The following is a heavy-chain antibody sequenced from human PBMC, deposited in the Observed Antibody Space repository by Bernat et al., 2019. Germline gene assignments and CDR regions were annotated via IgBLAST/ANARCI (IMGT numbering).Heavy chain of an antibody. V-gene: IGHV4-59*12. CDR2: IYYSGST. CDR1: GGSISSYY. CDR3: ARDGSYFYGMGV. D-gene: IGHD1-26*01. J-gene: IGHJ6*02. Sequence: QVQLQESGPGLVKPSETLSLTCTVSGGSISSYYWSWIRQPPGKGLEWIGYIYYSGSTNYNPSLKSRVTISVDTSKNQFSLKLSSVTAADTAVYYCARDGSYFYGMGVWGQGTTVTVSS.